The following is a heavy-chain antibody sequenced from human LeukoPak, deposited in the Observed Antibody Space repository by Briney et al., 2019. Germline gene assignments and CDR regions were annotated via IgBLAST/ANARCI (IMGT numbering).Heavy chain of an antibody. D-gene: IGHD6-13*01. V-gene: IGHV1-18*01. Sequence: ASVKVSCKASGYTFTSYGISWVRQAPGQGLEWMGWISAYNGNTNYAQKLQGRVTMTTDTSTSTAYMEQRSLRYDDTAVYYCAKGIAIAAAGDFDDWGQGTLVTVSS. CDR3: AKGIAIAAAGDFDD. CDR2: ISAYNGNT. J-gene: IGHJ4*02. CDR1: GYTFTSYG.